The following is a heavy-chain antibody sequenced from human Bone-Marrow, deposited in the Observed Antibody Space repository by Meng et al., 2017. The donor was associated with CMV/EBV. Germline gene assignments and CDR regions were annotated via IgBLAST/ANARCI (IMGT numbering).Heavy chain of an antibody. CDR2: IYSSGST. J-gene: IGHJ3*01. D-gene: IGHD3-22*01. V-gene: IGHV4-39*06. Sequence: SETLSLTCTVSGGSISSNSYYWGWIRQPPGKRLEWIGSIYSSGSTYYNPSLKSRVTISVDTSKSQFALKLSSVTAADTAVYYWAREFRYYDSSDYYFDGFDVWGPGKMVNVSS. CDR1: GGSISSNSYY. CDR3: AREFRYYDSSDYYFDGFDV.